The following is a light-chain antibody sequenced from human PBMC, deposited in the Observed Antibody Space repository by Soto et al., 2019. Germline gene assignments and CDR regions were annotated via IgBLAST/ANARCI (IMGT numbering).Light chain of an antibody. J-gene: IGLJ1*01. V-gene: IGLV2-14*01. CDR3: SSYTSSSTFYV. Sequence: QSVLTQPASVSGSPGQSITISCTGTSSDVGGYNYVSWYQQHPGKAPKLMIYEVSNRPSGASNRFSGSKSGNTASLTISGLQAEDDADYYCSSYTSSSTFYVFGTGTKVAVL. CDR1: SSDVGGYNY. CDR2: EVS.